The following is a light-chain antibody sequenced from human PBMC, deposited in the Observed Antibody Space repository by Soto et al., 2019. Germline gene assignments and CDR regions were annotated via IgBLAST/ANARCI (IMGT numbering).Light chain of an antibody. CDR2: GAS. Sequence: EIVLTQSPATLSVSPGERATLSCRASQSARSNLAWYQQEPGQGPRLLIFGASTRATNIPARFSGSGSGTEFTLTISSLQSEDFAVYYCQEYINWPSLTFGGGTKVDIK. V-gene: IGKV3-15*01. J-gene: IGKJ4*01. CDR3: QEYINWPSLT. CDR1: QSARSN.